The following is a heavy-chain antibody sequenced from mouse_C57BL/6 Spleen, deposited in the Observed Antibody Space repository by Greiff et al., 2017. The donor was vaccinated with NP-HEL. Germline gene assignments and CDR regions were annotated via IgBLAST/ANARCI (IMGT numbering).Heavy chain of an antibody. D-gene: IGHD2-14*01. CDR2: IDPSDSYT. V-gene: IGHV1-59*01. J-gene: IGHJ2*01. CDR1: GYTFTSYW. Sequence: QVQLQQPGAELVRPGTSVKLSCKASGYTFTSYWMHWVKQRPGQGLGWIGVIDPSDSYTNYNQKFKGKATLTVDTSSSTAYMQLSSLTSEDSAVYYCARTSTIGYYFDYWGQGTTLTVSS. CDR3: ARTSTIGYYFDY.